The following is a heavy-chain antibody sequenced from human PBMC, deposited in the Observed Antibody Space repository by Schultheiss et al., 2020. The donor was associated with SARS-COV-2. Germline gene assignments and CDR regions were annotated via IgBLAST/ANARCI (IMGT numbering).Heavy chain of an antibody. V-gene: IGHV3-21*01. CDR1: GFTVSSNY. CDR3: ARVRSSSWFNQRPSYGMDV. J-gene: IGHJ6*02. D-gene: IGHD6-13*01. Sequence: GGSLRLSCAASGFTVSSNYMSWVRQAPGKGLEWVSGISWNSGSIGYADSVKGRFTISRDNAKNSLYLQMNSLRAEDTAVYYCARVRSSSWFNQRPSYGMDVWGQGTTVTVSS. CDR2: ISWNSGSI.